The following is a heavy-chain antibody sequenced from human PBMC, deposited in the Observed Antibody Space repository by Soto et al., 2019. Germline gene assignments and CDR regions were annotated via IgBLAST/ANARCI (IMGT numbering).Heavy chain of an antibody. J-gene: IGHJ2*01. V-gene: IGHV3-74*01. CDR2: INGDGTSK. Sequence: SCVVSGFTFSNFWMHGVRQIPGNGLVWVARINGDGTSKKYADSVKGRFTISRDNVKNTLFLQMNSLRVDDTAIYYCVRDFDWYFDVWGRGTLVTVSS. CDR3: VRDFDWYFDV. CDR1: GFTFSNFW.